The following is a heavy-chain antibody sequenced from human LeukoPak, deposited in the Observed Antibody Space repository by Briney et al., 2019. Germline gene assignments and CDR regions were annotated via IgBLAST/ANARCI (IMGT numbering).Heavy chain of an antibody. J-gene: IGHJ4*02. V-gene: IGHV1-2*02. CDR2: INPNSGGT. D-gene: IGHD4-11*01. Sequence: GASVKVSCKAFGYTLTGYYIHWVRQAPGQGLEWMGWINPNSGGTNYAQKFQGRVTMTRDTSISTAYMELSRLTSDDTAVYYCARDAIVRDYSNSDYWGQGTLVTVSS. CDR1: GYTLTGYY. CDR3: ARDAIVRDYSNSDY.